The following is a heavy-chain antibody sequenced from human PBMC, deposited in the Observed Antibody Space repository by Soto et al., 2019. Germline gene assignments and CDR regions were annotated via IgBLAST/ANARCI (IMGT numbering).Heavy chain of an antibody. D-gene: IGHD2-15*01. CDR3: ARDGGYSGGSLGYYYMDV. CDR2: IWYDGSGK. J-gene: IGHJ6*03. Sequence: SGGSLRLSCAASRFTFSDYGMHWVRQAPGKGLVWVAFIWYDGSGKYYAESMKGRFTISRDNSKNTLYLQMNSLRAEDTAVYYCARDGGYSGGSLGYYYMDVWGKGTTVTVSS. V-gene: IGHV3-33*01. CDR1: RFTFSDYG.